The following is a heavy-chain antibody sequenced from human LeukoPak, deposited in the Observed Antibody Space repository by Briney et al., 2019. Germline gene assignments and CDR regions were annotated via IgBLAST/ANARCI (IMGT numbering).Heavy chain of an antibody. V-gene: IGHV3-48*03. Sequence: GGSLRLSCAGSGFPFSSYEMNWLRQAPGKGLEGVSHIDSSGITIYYGDSVKGRFTISRDNAKNSIYLQMDSLRVEDTAIYYCARDSVGDLLDYWGQGTPVTVSS. CDR1: GFPFSSYE. D-gene: IGHD4-17*01. J-gene: IGHJ4*02. CDR2: IDSSGITI. CDR3: ARDSVGDLLDY.